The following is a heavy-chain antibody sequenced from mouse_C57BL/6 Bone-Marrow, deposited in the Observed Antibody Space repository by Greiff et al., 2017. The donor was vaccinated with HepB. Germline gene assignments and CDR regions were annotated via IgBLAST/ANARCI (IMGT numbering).Heavy chain of an antibody. CDR2: ISSGGSYT. Sequence: DVKLQESGGDLVKPGGSLKLSCAASGFTFSSYGMSWVRQTPDKRLEWVATISSGGSYTYYPDSVKGRFTISRDNAKNTLYLQMSSLKSEDTAMYYCARHERGGYWGQGTTLTVSS. CDR1: GFTFSSYG. V-gene: IGHV5-6*02. CDR3: ARHERGGY. J-gene: IGHJ2*01.